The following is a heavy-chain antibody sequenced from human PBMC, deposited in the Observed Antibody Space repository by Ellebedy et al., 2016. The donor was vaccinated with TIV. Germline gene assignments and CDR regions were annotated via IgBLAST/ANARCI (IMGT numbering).Heavy chain of an antibody. V-gene: IGHV3-48*01. J-gene: IGHJ4*02. CDR3: ASESQWAFDH. CDR2: INAGGERI. D-gene: IGHD1-26*01. Sequence: GESLKISCAGPGFNFGDYSMNWVRQAPGKGLEWISYINAGGERIYYADSVKGRFTISRDNARNILYLQMNSLRAEDTAVYYCASESQWAFDHWGQGTLVTASS. CDR1: GFNFGDYS.